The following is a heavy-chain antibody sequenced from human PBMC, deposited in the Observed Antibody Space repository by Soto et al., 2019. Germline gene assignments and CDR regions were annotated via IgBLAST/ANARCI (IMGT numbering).Heavy chain of an antibody. D-gene: IGHD6-19*01. CDR2: IKQDGSEK. V-gene: IGHV3-7*01. CDR3: ARVQAPVAGTGYFDY. CDR1: GSTFSSYS. J-gene: IGHJ4*02. Sequence: PGGSLRLSCAASGSTFSSYSMTSVRQAPGQGLEWVANIKQDGSEKYYVDSVKGRVTIPRDNAKNSLYLQMNSLRAEVTAVYYCARVQAPVAGTGYFDYWGQGT.